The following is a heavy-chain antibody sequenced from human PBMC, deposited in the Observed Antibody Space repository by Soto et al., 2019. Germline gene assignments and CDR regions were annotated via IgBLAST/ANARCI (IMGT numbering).Heavy chain of an antibody. V-gene: IGHV1-69*13. Sequence: SVKVSCKASGGTFSSYAISWVRQARGQGLEWMGGIIPIFGTANYAQKFQGRVTITADESTSTAYMELSSLRSEDTAVYYCASRTGIAAREYYYYYYGMDVWGQGTTVTVSS. CDR2: IIPIFGTA. J-gene: IGHJ6*02. CDR1: GGTFSSYA. CDR3: ASRTGIAAREYYYYYYGMDV. D-gene: IGHD6-6*01.